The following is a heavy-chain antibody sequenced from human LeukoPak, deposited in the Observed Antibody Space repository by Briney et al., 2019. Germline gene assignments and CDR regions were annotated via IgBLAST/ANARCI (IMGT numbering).Heavy chain of an antibody. CDR2: IYSGGST. J-gene: IGHJ3*02. V-gene: IGHV3-66*02. CDR1: GFTVSSNY. CDR3: ARDGFTTADDAFDI. Sequence: GGYLRLSCAASGFTVSSNYMSWVRQAPGKGLEWVSVIYSGGSTYYADSVKGRFTISRDNSKNTLYLQMNSLRAEDTAVYYCARDGFTTADDAFDIWGQGTMVTVSS. D-gene: IGHD4-17*01.